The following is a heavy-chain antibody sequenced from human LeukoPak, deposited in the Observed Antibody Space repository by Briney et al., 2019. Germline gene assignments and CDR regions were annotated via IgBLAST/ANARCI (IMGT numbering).Heavy chain of an antibody. CDR2: IYSGGST. Sequence: GGSLRLSCAASGFTVSSNYMSWVRQAPGKGLEWVSVIYSGGSTYYADSVKGRFTISRDNSKNTLYLQMNSLRAEDTAVYYCNTAAGDYYYYYMDVWGKGTTVTVSS. D-gene: IGHD6-13*01. CDR3: NTAAGDYYYYYMDV. V-gene: IGHV3-53*01. CDR1: GFTVSSNY. J-gene: IGHJ6*03.